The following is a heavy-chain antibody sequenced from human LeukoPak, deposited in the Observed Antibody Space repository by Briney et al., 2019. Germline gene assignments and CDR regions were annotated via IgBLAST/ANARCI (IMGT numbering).Heavy chain of an antibody. V-gene: IGHV4-34*01. D-gene: IGHD3-22*01. CDR1: GFTFHPYS. J-gene: IGHJ4*02. CDR3: ARGRTDSSGYVFDY. Sequence: GSLRLSCAPSGFTFHPYSFNWVRQPPGKGLEWIGEINHSGSTNYNPSLKSRVTISVDTSKNQFSLKLSSVTAADTAVYYCARGRTDSSGYVFDYWGQGTLVTVSS. CDR2: INHSGST.